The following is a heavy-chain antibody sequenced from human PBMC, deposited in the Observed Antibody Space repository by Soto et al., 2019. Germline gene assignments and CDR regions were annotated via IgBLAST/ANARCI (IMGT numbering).Heavy chain of an antibody. CDR1: GYTFTDHY. V-gene: IGHV1-2*02. CDR3: ARPKYGETYFDS. CDR2: INPYSGGT. Sequence: ASVKVSCKASGYTFTDHYIHWLRQAPGQSLEWMGWINPYSGGTHFARKFQDRVTMARDTSVSTAYMELSGLKSDDTAVYYCARPKYGETYFDSWGQGTVVTVPQ. J-gene: IGHJ4*02. D-gene: IGHD2-21*01.